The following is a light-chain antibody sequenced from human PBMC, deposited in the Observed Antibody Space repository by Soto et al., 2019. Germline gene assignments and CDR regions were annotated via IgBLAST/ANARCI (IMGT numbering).Light chain of an antibody. CDR3: SSYAGNKNV. J-gene: IGLJ1*01. CDR2: EVS. CDR1: SSDVGGYNY. Sequence: QSALTQPPSASGSPGQSVTISCTGTSSDVGGYNYVSWYQQHPGKAPKLMIYEVSKRPSGVPDRFSGSKSGNTASLTVTGLQADDEADYYCSSYAGNKNVFGTGTKLTVL. V-gene: IGLV2-8*01.